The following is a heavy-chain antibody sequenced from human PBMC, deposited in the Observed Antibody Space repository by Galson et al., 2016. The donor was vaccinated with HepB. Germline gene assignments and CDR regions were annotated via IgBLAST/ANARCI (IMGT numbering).Heavy chain of an antibody. V-gene: IGHV3-23*01. CDR3: ATRLRAPAN. CDR2: ISGSSEAI. J-gene: IGHJ4*02. D-gene: IGHD1-26*01. Sequence: SLRLSCAASGFTFSTYAMSWVRQAPGKGLEWVPGISGSSEAIYYADSVKSRFTISRDNSKNALYLQMNSLRAEDTAVYYCATRLRAPANWGQGAQVTVSS. CDR1: GFTFSTYA.